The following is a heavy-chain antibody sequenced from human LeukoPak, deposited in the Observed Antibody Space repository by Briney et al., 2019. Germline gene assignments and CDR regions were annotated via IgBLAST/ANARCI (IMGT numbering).Heavy chain of an antibody. CDR1: GFTFSSYW. D-gene: IGHD1-26*01. J-gene: IGHJ4*02. CDR3: ARSRYTGSHFDY. CDR2: INSDGSSL. Sequence: GGSLRLSCAASGFTFSSYWVQGVRQAPGKGLVWISRINSDGSSLSYADSVKGRFTISRDNAKNTVYLQMNSLRAEDTAVYYCARSRYTGSHFDYWGQGTLVTVSS. V-gene: IGHV3-74*01.